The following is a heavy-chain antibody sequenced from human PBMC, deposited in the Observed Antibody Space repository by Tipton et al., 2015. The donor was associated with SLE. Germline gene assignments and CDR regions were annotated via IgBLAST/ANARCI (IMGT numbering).Heavy chain of an antibody. D-gene: IGHD1/OR15-1a*01. CDR1: GDSLSNGRYS. Sequence: TLSLTCTVSGDSLSNGRYSWDWIRQPPARGLEWVGSVYYSGTTYYNPSLKSRVTFSLDTSKNQFSLKLRSVTAADTAVYFCARVSREQQFVHDYYYSYYRDFWCKGTAVTVSS. V-gene: IGHV4-39*07. CDR3: ARVSREQQFVHDYYYSYYRDF. CDR2: VYYSGTT. J-gene: IGHJ6*03.